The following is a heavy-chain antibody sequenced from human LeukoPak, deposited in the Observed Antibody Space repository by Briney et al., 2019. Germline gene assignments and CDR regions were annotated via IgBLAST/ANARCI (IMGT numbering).Heavy chain of an antibody. D-gene: IGHD4-17*01. CDR2: INSDRSST. CDR3: SRGPPTVTSPDPYYYMDV. J-gene: IGHJ6*03. Sequence: GGSLRLSCAASGFTFSSYGMHWVRQAPGKGLVGVSRINSDRSSTSYADSVKGRFTISRDNAKNTLYLQMNSLRAADTAVYYCSRGPPTVTSPDPYYYMDVWGKGTTVTVSS. V-gene: IGHV3-74*01. CDR1: GFTFSSYG.